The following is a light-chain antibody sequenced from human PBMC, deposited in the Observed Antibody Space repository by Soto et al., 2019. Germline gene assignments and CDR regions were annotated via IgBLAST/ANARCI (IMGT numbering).Light chain of an antibody. CDR3: HSYDSSLSAVV. CDR1: SSNIGAGYD. CDR2: SNN. V-gene: IGLV1-40*01. Sequence: QSVLTQPPSVSGAPGQRVTISCTGTSSNIGAGYDVHWYQQLPGKAPTLLIYSNNDRPSGVPDRFSRSKSGTSASLAITGLQADDEADYYCHSYDSSLSAVVFGGGTKLTVL. J-gene: IGLJ3*02.